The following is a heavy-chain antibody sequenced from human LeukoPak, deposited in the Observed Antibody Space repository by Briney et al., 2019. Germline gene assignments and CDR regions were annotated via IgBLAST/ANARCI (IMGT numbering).Heavy chain of an antibody. CDR2: IYYSGST. V-gene: IGHV4-61*08. CDR1: GGSISSGDYY. CDR3: AREVVVVPAANMGPSYYYYYMDV. D-gene: IGHD2-2*01. Sequence: SETLSLTCTVSGGSISSGDYYWSWIRQPPGKGLEWIGYIYYSGSTNYNPSLKSRVTISVDTSKNQFSLKLSSVTAADTAVYYCAREVVVVPAANMGPSYYYYYMDVWGKGTTVTVSS. J-gene: IGHJ6*03.